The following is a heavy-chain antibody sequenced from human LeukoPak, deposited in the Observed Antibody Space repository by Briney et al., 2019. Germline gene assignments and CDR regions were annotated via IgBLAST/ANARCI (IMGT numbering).Heavy chain of an antibody. CDR1: GFTFSTYA. CDR3: ARDQGDSSGYRNY. J-gene: IGHJ4*02. V-gene: IGHV3-23*01. CDR2: IRGTGTGT. Sequence: PGGSLRLSCAASGFTFSTYAMSWVRQAPGKGLEWVSHIRGTGTGTDYADAVKGRFTVSRDNSKNTLYLQMNGLRAEDTAVYYCARDQGDSSGYRNYWGQGTLVTVSS. D-gene: IGHD3-22*01.